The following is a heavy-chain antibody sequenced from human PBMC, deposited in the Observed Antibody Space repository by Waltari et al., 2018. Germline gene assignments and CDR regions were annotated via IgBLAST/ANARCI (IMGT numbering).Heavy chain of an antibody. J-gene: IGHJ4*02. CDR3: ARVPRIAAAGTGVVDY. D-gene: IGHD6-13*01. V-gene: IGHV3-53*01. CDR1: GFTVSSNY. CDR2: IYSGGST. Sequence: EVQLVESGGGLIQPGGSLRLSCAASGFTVSSNYMSWVRQAPGKGLEWVSVIYSGGSTYYADSVKGRFTISRDNSKNTLYLQMNSLRAEDTAVYYCARVPRIAAAGTGVVDYWGQGTLVTVSS.